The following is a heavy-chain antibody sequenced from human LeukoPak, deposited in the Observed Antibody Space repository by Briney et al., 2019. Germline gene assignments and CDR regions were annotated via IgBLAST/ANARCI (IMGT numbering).Heavy chain of an antibody. CDR2: ISSSSSYI. D-gene: IGHD2-2*02. Sequence: GGSLSLSCAASGFTFSSYSMNWVRQAPGRGLEWVSSISSSSSYIYYADSVKGRFTISRDNAKNSLYLQMNSLRAEDTAVYYCAREGQYCSSTSCYTAYYFDYWGQGTLVTVSS. V-gene: IGHV3-21*01. J-gene: IGHJ4*02. CDR3: AREGQYCSSTSCYTAYYFDY. CDR1: GFTFSSYS.